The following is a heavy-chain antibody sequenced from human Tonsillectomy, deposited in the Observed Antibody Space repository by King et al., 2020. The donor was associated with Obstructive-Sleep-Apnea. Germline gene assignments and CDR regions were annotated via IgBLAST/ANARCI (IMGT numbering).Heavy chain of an antibody. Sequence: QLVQSGGGLVQPGGSLKLSCAASGFTFTAYWMSWVRQAPGTGLEWGANIKQDGSEEYYVDAVKGRFTISRDNAKNSLFLQMNSLRAEETAGYFCVRDRLGHLFEGFDIWGQGTMVPVSS. V-gene: IGHV3-7*01. D-gene: IGHD3-10*01. CDR3: VRDRLGHLFEGFDI. CDR1: GFTFTAYW. CDR2: IKQDGSEE. J-gene: IGHJ3*02.